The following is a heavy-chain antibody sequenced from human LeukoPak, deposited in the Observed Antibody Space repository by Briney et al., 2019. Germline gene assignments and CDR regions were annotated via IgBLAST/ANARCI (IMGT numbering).Heavy chain of an antibody. CDR1: GFTFSNYW. D-gene: IGHD2-15*01. Sequence: GGSLRLSCAASGFTFSNYWMSWVRQAPGKGLEWVANIKQDGSEKYYVDSVKGRFTISRDNAKNTLYLQMNSLGADDTAVYYCARAGYCSGGSCYFDCWGQGTQVIVSS. CDR2: IKQDGSEK. CDR3: ARAGYCSGGSCYFDC. J-gene: IGHJ4*02. V-gene: IGHV3-7*02.